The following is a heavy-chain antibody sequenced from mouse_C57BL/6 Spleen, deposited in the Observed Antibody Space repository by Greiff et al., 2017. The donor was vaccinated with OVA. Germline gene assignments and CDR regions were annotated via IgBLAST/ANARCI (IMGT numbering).Heavy chain of an antibody. D-gene: IGHD2-4*01. Sequence: VQLQPPWAELVMPGASVKLSCKASGYTFTSYWMHWVKQRPGQGLEWIGEIDPSDSYTNYNQKFKGKSTLTVAKSSRTAYMQLSRLTSEDSAVYDGARRGVYYDYWYFDVWGTGTTVTVSS. V-gene: IGHV1-69*01. CDR2: IDPSDSYT. CDR1: GYTFTSYW. J-gene: IGHJ1*03. CDR3: ARRGVYYDYWYFDV.